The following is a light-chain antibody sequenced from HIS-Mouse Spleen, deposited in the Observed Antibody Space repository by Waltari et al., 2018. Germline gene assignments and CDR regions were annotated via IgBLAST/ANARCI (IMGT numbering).Light chain of an antibody. CDR3: SSYTSSSTLLYV. CDR1: SSDVGGYNY. Sequence: QSALTQPASVSGSPGQSITISCTGTSSDVGGYNYVSWYQQHPGKAPKLMIYEVSNRCSGVSNRFSGSKSGNTASLTISGLQAEDEAEYYCSSYTSSSTLLYVFGTGTKVTVL. V-gene: IGLV2-14*01. CDR2: EVS. J-gene: IGLJ1*01.